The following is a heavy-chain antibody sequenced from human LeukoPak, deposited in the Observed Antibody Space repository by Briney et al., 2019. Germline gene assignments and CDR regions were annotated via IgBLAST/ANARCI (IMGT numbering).Heavy chain of an antibody. CDR3: ARVGYDSSGYQFDY. V-gene: IGHV1-8*03. CDR2: MNPNSGNT. CDR1: GYTFTSYD. D-gene: IGHD3-22*01. Sequence: ASVKVYCKASGYTFTSYDINWVRQATGQGLEWMGWMNPNSGNTGYAQKFQGRVTITRNTSISTAYMELSSLRSEDTAVYYCARVGYDSSGYQFDYWGQGTLVTVSS. J-gene: IGHJ4*02.